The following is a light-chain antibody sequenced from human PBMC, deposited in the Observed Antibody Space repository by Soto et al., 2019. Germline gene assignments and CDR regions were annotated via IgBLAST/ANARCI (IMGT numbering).Light chain of an antibody. V-gene: IGKV3-20*01. J-gene: IGKJ3*01. Sequence: EIVLTQSPDTLSLSPGDRATLSCRASQAIHSNYLAWYQQKPGQAPRLLIYGASSRATGIPDRFSDSGSGTDFTLTISRLEPEDSAVYYCQQYGSSPLTFGPGTKVDI. CDR2: GAS. CDR3: QQYGSSPLT. CDR1: QAIHSNY.